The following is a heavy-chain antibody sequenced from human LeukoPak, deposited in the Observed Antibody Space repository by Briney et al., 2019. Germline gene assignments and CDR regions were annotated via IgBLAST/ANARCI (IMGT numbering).Heavy chain of an antibody. CDR3: ARGGYYGSGSYADI. CDR2: IWYDGSNK. V-gene: IGHV3-33*01. D-gene: IGHD3-10*01. CDR1: GFTFSSYG. Sequence: QPGRSLRLSCAASGFTFSSYGMHWVRQAPGKGLEWVAVIWYDGSNKYYADSVKGRFTISRDNSKNTLYLQMNSLRAEDTAVYYCARGGYYGSGSYADIWGQGTMVTVSS. J-gene: IGHJ3*02.